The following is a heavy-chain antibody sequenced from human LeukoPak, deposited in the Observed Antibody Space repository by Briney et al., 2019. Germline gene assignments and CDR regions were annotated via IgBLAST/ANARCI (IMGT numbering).Heavy chain of an antibody. J-gene: IGHJ6*02. CDR3: TTQADCSSTSCYPTYYYCGMDV. Sequence: GGSLRLAFAASGFTFINAWITWVRQAPAKGLEWVARIKSKTDVGTTDYAAPVKGRLTLARDHSNNTLYLQMNRLKTEDTAVYYCTTQADCSSTSCYPTYYYCGMDVWGQGTTVSVSS. CDR1: GFTFINAW. CDR2: IKSKTDVGTT. D-gene: IGHD2-2*01. V-gene: IGHV3-15*01.